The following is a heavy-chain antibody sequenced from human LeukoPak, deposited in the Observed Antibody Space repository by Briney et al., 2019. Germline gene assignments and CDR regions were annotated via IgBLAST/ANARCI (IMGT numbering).Heavy chain of an antibody. Sequence: SETLSLTCTVSGGSISSYYWSWIRQPPGKGLEWIGYIYYSGSTNYNPSLKSRVTISVDTSKNQFSLKLSSVTAADTAVYYCASSPYGEARYFGLWGRGTLVTVSS. CDR3: ASSPYGEARYFGL. V-gene: IGHV4-59*08. CDR1: GGSISSYY. J-gene: IGHJ2*01. CDR2: IYYSGST. D-gene: IGHD4-17*01.